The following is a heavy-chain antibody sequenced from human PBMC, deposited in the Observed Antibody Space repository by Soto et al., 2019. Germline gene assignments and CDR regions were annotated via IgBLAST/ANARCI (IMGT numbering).Heavy chain of an antibody. CDR2: INHSEST. J-gene: IGHJ4*02. D-gene: IGHD6-13*01. V-gene: IGHV4-34*02. Sequence: QVQLQQWGAGLLKPSETLSLTCAVYGGSFSNYYWSWIRQSSGKGLEWSGEINHSESTNYNPSLKSRVTISVDTSKNQFSLTLTSVTAADTAIYYCARSGPGAARGYSTSPDFWGQGTLVTVSS. CDR1: GGSFSNYY. CDR3: ARSGPGAARGYSTSPDF.